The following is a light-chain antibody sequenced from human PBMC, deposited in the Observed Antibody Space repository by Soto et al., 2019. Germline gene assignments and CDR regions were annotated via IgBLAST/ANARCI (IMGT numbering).Light chain of an antibody. CDR3: QQYGDSPST. V-gene: IGKV3-20*01. Sequence: VLSQSPPTLYLSPGERATLSCRASQIFSSDYLAWYQQKPGQAPRLLIYGASTRATHIPDRFSGSGSGTDFTLTISRLEPEDSAVYLCQQYGDSPSTFGQGTKVDIK. J-gene: IGKJ2*01. CDR1: QIFSSDY. CDR2: GAS.